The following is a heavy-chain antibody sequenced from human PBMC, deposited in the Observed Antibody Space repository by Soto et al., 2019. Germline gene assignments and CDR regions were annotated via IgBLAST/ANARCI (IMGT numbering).Heavy chain of an antibody. D-gene: IGHD5-12*01. CDR3: ARPVEMATISRSYLFY. J-gene: IGHJ4*02. Sequence: SVKVSCKASGGTFNNYAINWVRQAPGQGLEWMGGIIPLFGTANYAQKFQGRVTITADESTSTAYLDLSSLRSEDTAVYYCARPVEMATISRSYLFYWGQGTLVTVSS. V-gene: IGHV1-69*13. CDR2: IIPLFGTA. CDR1: GGTFNNYA.